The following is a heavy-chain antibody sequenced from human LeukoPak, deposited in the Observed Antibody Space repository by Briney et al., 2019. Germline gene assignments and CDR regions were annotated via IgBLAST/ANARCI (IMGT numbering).Heavy chain of an antibody. J-gene: IGHJ4*02. CDR1: GFTFSSYW. CDR2: IKQDGSEK. Sequence: PGGSLRLSCAASGFTFSSYWMSWVRQAPGKGLEWVANIKQDGSEKYYVDSVKGRFTISRDNAKNSLYLQMNSLRAEDTAVYYCAREYAEYSTRSFDYWGQGTLVTVSS. D-gene: IGHD2-15*01. V-gene: IGHV3-7*01. CDR3: AREYAEYSTRSFDY.